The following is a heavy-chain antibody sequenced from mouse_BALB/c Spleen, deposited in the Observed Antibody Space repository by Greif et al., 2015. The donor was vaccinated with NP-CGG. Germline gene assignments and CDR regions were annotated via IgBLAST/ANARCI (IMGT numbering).Heavy chain of an antibody. CDR2: ILPGSGST. CDR1: GYTFSSYW. D-gene: IGHD1-1*01. J-gene: IGHJ2*01. V-gene: IGHV1-9*01. CDR3: ASKYGSRNYFDY. Sequence: QVQLQQSGAELMKPGASVKISCKATGYTFSSYWIERVKQRPGHGLEWIGEILPGSGSTHYNEKFKGKATFAADPSSNTGYMQLSSLASEDSAVYYCASKYGSRNYFDYWGQGTTLTVSS.